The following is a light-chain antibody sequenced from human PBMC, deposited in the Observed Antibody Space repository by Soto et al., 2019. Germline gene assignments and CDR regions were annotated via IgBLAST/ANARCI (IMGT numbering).Light chain of an antibody. Sequence: VRTQPPSVSAAPGQKVTISCSGSSSNIENNYVSWYRQLPGTAPKLLIYEDNKRPSGIPDRFSGSKSGTSATLGITGLETGDEADYYCATWDSSLSGGVFGTGTKVTVL. J-gene: IGLJ1*01. CDR3: ATWDSSLSGGV. CDR2: EDN. CDR1: SSNIENNY. V-gene: IGLV1-51*02.